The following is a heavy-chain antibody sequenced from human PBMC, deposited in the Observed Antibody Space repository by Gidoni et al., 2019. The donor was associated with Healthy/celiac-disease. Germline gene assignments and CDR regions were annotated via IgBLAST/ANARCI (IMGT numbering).Heavy chain of an antibody. CDR3: ARGWFENGDAPGDYYYGMDV. J-gene: IGHJ6*02. CDR2: INHSGST. CDR1: GGSFSGYY. D-gene: IGHD4-17*01. Sequence: QVQLQQWGAGLLKPSATLSLTCAVYGGSFSGYYWSWIRQPPGKWLEWIGEINHSGSTNYNPSLKSRVTISVDTSKNQFSLKLSSVTAADTAVYYCARGWFENGDAPGDYYYGMDVWGQGTTVTVSS. V-gene: IGHV4-34*01.